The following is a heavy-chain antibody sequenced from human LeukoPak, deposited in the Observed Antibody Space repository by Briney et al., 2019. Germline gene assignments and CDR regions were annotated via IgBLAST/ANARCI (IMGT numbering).Heavy chain of an antibody. CDR2: IKHSGST. J-gene: IGHJ6*03. CDR1: GGSFNGHH. V-gene: IGHV4-34*01. D-gene: IGHD4-17*01. Sequence: PSETLSLTCAVYGGSFNGHHWTWIRQAPGKGLEWIGEIKHSGSTNYNPSLKSRVTISVDTSKNHFSLKLSSVTAADTALYYCARGTTVTTVQAGTYYYYYIDVWGKGTTVAVSS. CDR3: ARGTTVTTVQAGTYYYYYIDV.